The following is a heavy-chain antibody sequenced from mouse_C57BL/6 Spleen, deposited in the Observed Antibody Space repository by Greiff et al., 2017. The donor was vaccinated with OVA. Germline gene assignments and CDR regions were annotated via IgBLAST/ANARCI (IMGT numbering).Heavy chain of an antibody. J-gene: IGHJ2*01. CDR1: GFTFSSYG. V-gene: IGHV5-6*01. Sequence: EVKLMESGGDLVKPGGSLKLSCAASGFTFSSYGMSWVRQTPDKRLEWVATISSGGSYTYYPDSVKGRFTISRDNAKNTLYLQMSRLKSEDTAMYYCARHEGNYVDYWGQGTTLTVSS. CDR3: ARHEGNYVDY. CDR2: ISSGGSYT.